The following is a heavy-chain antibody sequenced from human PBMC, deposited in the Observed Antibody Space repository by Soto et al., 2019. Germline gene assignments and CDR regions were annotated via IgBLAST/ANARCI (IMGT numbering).Heavy chain of an antibody. CDR2: ISSSCSTI. D-gene: IGHD3-16*01. J-gene: IGHJ6*02. CDR3: ARGGYYGMDV. Sequence: GGSLRRSGAASGFTYSSYEMNWVRQAPGKGLEWVSYISSSCSTIYYADSVKGRFTISRDNAKNSLYLQMNSLRAEDTAVYYCARGGYYGMDVWGQGTTVTVSS. CDR1: GFTYSSYE. V-gene: IGHV3-48*03.